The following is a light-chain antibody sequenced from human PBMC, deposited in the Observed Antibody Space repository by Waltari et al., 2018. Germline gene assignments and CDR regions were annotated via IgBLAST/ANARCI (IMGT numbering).Light chain of an antibody. V-gene: IGLV6-57*03. CDR3: QSYDGNNVKI. CDR2: QDN. CDR1: RGTIASNF. Sequence: NFMLTQPHSVSESPGKTVILSCTRSRGTIASNFIQQNQQRPGSAPTGVIYQDNQRPSGVPDRLSGSIDKSSNSASLTISGLKSEDEADYYCQSYDGNNVKIFGGGTKLTVL. J-gene: IGLJ2*01.